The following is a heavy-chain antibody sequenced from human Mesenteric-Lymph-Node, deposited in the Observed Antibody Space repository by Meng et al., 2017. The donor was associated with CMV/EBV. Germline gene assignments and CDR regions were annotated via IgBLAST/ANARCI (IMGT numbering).Heavy chain of an antibody. D-gene: IGHD6-13*01. Sequence: GESLKISCAASGFTVSSNYMSWVRQAPGKGLEWVSVIYSGGSTYYADSVKGRFTISRDNSKNTLYLQMNSLRAEDTAVYYCARAGLNYYYYGMDVWGQGTTVTVSS. V-gene: IGHV3-66*02. CDR3: ARAGLNYYYYGMDV. CDR1: GFTVSSNY. J-gene: IGHJ6*02. CDR2: IYSGGST.